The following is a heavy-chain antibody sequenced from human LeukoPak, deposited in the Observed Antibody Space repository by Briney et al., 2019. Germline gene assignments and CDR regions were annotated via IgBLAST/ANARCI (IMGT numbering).Heavy chain of an antibody. J-gene: IGHJ4*02. D-gene: IGHD2-2*01. V-gene: IGHV3-30*02. CDR3: ARDGEYSSRWDGGGDY. Sequence: QSGGSLRLSCAASGFTFSSYGMHWVRQAPGKGLEWVAFIRFDGSNKYYADSVKGRFTISRDNSKNTLFLQMNSLRAEDTAVYYCARDGEYSSRWDGGGDYWGQGALVTVSS. CDR2: IRFDGSNK. CDR1: GFTFSSYG.